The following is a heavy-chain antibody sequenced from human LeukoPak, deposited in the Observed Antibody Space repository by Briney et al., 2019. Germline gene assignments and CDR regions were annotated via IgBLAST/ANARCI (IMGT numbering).Heavy chain of an antibody. V-gene: IGHV3-23*01. Sequence: GGSLRLSCAASGFTFNNYDMSWVRQAPGKGLEWVSGISGSGDDTYYADSVKGRFTISRDNSKDTLYLQMNSLRAEDTAVYYCAKLQRYSGYGENYFDYWGQGILVTVSS. CDR1: GFTFNNYD. CDR3: AKLQRYSGYGENYFDY. J-gene: IGHJ4*02. CDR2: ISGSGDDT. D-gene: IGHD5-12*01.